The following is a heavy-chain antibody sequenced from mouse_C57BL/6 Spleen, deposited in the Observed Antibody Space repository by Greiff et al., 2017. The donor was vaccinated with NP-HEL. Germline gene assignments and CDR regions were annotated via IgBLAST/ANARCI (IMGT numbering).Heavy chain of an antibody. CDR3: ARRSWDVRYFDY. CDR2: IYPGDGDT. CDR1: GYAFSSSW. V-gene: IGHV1-82*01. D-gene: IGHD4-1*01. J-gene: IGHJ2*01. Sequence: VQLQQSGPELVKPGASVKISCKASGYAFSSSWMNWVKQRPGKGLEWIGRIYPGDGDTNYNGKFKGKATLTADKSSSTAYMQLSSLTSEYSAVYFCARRSWDVRYFDYWGQGTTLTVSS.